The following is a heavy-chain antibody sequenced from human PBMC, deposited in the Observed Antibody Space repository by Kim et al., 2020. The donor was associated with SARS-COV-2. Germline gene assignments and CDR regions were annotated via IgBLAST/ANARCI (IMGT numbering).Heavy chain of an antibody. CDR1: GFTFNNYA. J-gene: IGHJ2*01. CDR2: ISGSGHST. Sequence: GGSLRLSCAASGFTFNNYAMTWVRQAPGKGLEWVSTISGSGHSTYHADSVRGRFTISRDNADNTLYLQMDSLRAEDTAVFYCAEGMVEKKYEFDLWGRGT. V-gene: IGHV3-23*01. CDR3: AEGMVEKKYEFDL. D-gene: IGHD2-8*01.